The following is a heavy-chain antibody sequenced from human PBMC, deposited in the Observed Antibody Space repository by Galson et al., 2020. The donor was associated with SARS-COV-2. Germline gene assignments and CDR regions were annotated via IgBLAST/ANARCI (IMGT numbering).Heavy chain of an antibody. CDR1: NDSISRGPNY. V-gene: IGHV4-61*02. CDR3: ARGPRYPDSFDV. CDR2: IYTSGTT. Sequence: SETLSLTCTVSNDSISRGPNYWNWIRQPAGKGLEWIGRIYTSGTTFYNPSLKSRVTISLDTSKNHFSLKMTAVTAADTAVYYCARGPRYPDSFDVWGQGTLVTVSS. D-gene: IGHD1-26*01. J-gene: IGHJ3*01.